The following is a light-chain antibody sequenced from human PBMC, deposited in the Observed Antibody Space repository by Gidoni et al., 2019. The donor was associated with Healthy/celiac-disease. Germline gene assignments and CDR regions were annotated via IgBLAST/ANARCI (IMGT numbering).Light chain of an antibody. V-gene: IGKV1-33*01. CDR1: QDISNY. Sequence: DIQMTQSPSSLSTSVGDRVTITCQASQDISNYLNWYQQKPGKAPKLLIYDASFLETGVPSRCSGSGSGTDFTFTISSLQPEDIATYYCQQYENLPMYTFGQGTKLEIK. CDR3: QQYENLPMYT. J-gene: IGKJ2*01. CDR2: DAS.